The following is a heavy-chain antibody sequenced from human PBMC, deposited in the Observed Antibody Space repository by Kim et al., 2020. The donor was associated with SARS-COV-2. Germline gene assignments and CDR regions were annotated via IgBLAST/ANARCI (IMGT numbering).Heavy chain of an antibody. CDR3: ARDREGATIIDY. D-gene: IGHD1-26*01. CDR2: IWYDGSNK. J-gene: IGHJ4*02. V-gene: IGHV3-33*01. Sequence: GGSLRLSCAASGFTFSSYGMHWVRQAPGKGLEWVAVIWYDGSNKYYADSVKGRFTISRDNSKNTLYLQMNSLRAEDTAVYYCARDREGATIIDYWGQGTLVTVSS. CDR1: GFTFSSYG.